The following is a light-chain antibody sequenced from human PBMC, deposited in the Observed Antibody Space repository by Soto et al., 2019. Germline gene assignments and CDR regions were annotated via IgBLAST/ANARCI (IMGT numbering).Light chain of an antibody. CDR2: DAS. J-gene: IGKJ4*01. Sequence: EIVLTQSPATLSLSPGERATLSCRASQSVSTYLAWYQQRPGQAPRLLIYDASNRATGVPARFSGSGSGTDFTLTVSSLEPEAFAVYYCHRRSSWLRGTFGGGTKVEIK. CDR3: HRRSSWLRGT. CDR1: QSVSTY. V-gene: IGKV3-11*01.